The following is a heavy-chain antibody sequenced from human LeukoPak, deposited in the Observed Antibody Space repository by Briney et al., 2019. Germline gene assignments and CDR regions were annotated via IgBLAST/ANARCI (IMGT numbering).Heavy chain of an antibody. CDR3: ARDRDYYDSSGYYYDY. D-gene: IGHD3-22*01. J-gene: IGHJ4*02. CDR2: ISSSSSYI. Sequence: GGSLRLSCAASGFTVSNYEMNWVRQAPGKGLEWVSSISSSSSYIYYADSVKGRFTISRDNAKNSLYLQMNSLRAEDTAVYYCARDRDYYDSSGYYYDYWGQGTLVTVSS. V-gene: IGHV3-21*01. CDR1: GFTVSNYE.